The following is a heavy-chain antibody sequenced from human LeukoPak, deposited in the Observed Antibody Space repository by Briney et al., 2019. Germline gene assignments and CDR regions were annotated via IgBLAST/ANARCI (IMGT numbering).Heavy chain of an antibody. CDR3: ARLARGDYGDLGTSYMDV. Sequence: GGSLRLSCAASGFTFSSYSMNWVRQAPGKGLEWVSSISSSSYIYYADSVKGRFTISRDNAKNSLYLQMNSLRAEDTAVYYCARLARGDYGDLGTSYMDVWGKGTTVTVSS. D-gene: IGHD4-17*01. CDR1: GFTFSSYS. CDR2: ISSSSYI. J-gene: IGHJ6*03. V-gene: IGHV3-21*01.